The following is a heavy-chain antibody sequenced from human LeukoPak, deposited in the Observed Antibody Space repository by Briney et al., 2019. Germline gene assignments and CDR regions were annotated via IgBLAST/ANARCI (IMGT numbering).Heavy chain of an antibody. CDR2: ISGSGGST. Sequence: GGSLRLSCAASGFTFSSYAMSWVRQAPGKGLEWVSGISGSGGSTYYADSVKGRFTISRDNSKNTLYLQINSLRAEDTAVYYCAKDAGYSSSWYWNYWGQGTLVTVSS. V-gene: IGHV3-23*01. CDR3: AKDAGYSSSWYWNY. J-gene: IGHJ4*02. CDR1: GFTFSSYA. D-gene: IGHD6-13*01.